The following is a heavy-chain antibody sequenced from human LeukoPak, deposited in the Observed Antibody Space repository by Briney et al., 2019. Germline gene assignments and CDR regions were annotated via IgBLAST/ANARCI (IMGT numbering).Heavy chain of an antibody. D-gene: IGHD3-22*01. CDR1: GFTFSSYW. Sequence: PGGSLRLSCAASGFTFSSYWMHWVRQAPGEGLMWVSRINSDGSSTSYADSVKGRFTISRDNAKNTLYLQMNSLRAEDTAVYYCARADTEYYYDSSGYYYDYWGQGTLVTVSS. CDR3: ARADTEYYYDSSGYYYDY. CDR2: INSDGSST. V-gene: IGHV3-74*01. J-gene: IGHJ4*02.